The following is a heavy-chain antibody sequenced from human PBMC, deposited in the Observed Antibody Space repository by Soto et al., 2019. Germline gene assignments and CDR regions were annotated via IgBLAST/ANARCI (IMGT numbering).Heavy chain of an antibody. CDR1: GFTFSSYW. V-gene: IGHV3-74*01. D-gene: IGHD2-15*01. CDR3: ARDMVEDYYYYYGMDV. CDR2: INSDGSST. Sequence: GGSLRLSCAASGFTFSSYWMHWVRQAPGKGLVWVSRINSDGSSTSYADSVKGRFTISRDNAKNTLYLQMNSLRAEDTAVYYCARDMVEDYYYYYGMDVWGQGTTVTVSS. J-gene: IGHJ6*02.